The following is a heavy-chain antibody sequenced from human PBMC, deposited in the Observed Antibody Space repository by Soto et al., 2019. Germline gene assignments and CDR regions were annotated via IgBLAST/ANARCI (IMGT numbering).Heavy chain of an antibody. CDR1: GGSISSYY. J-gene: IGHJ4*02. D-gene: IGHD6-13*01. V-gene: IGHV4-59*01. CDR2: IYYSGST. CDR3: ARSSSWGQVDD. Sequence: PSETLSLTCTVSGGSISSYYWSWIRQPPGKGLEWIGYIYYSGSTNYNPSLKSRVTISVDTSKNQFSLKLSSVTAADTAVYYCARSSSWGQVDDWGQGTRVTVAS.